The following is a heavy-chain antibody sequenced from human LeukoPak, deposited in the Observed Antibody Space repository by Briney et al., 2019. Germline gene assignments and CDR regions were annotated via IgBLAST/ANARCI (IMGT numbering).Heavy chain of an antibody. V-gene: IGHV3-23*01. D-gene: IGHD1-26*01. Sequence: GGSLRLSCAASGFTFSGYAMSWVRQAPGNGLEWVSYISAGGGSTYYADSVKGRFTVSRDNSENTLYMQMNSLSAEDTAVYYCAKEGNSGSYYYSFDYWGQGTLVTVSS. CDR1: GFTFSGYA. CDR2: ISAGGGST. J-gene: IGHJ4*02. CDR3: AKEGNSGSYYYSFDY.